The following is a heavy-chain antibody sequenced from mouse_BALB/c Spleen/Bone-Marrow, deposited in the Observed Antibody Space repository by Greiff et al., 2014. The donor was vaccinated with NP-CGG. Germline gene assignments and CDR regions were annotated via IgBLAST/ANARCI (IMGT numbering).Heavy chain of an antibody. CDR2: IDPETGGT. J-gene: IGHJ3*01. CDR1: GYTFTDYK. Sequence: QVQLQQSGAELVRPGTSVTLSCKASGYTFTDYKMHWGKQTPVHGLEWIGLIDPETGGTAYNQKFKGKATLTADKSSSTAYMDLRSLTSEDSAVYYCTIVAYWGQGTLVAVSA. CDR3: TIVAY. V-gene: IGHV1-15*01.